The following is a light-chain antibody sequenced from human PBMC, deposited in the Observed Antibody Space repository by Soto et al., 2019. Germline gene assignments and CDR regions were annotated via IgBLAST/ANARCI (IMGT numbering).Light chain of an antibody. J-gene: IGLJ1*01. CDR2: MND. CDR3: ASWDDSLSGYV. V-gene: IGLV1-47*01. CDR1: TSNILRNY. Sequence: QSVLTQPPSASGNPGQRLTISCSGSTSNILRNYVYWYRQLPGTAPRLLISMNDQRPSGVPDRFSGSKSGTSASLVISGLRSEDEADYYCASWDDSLSGYVFGTGTKLTVL.